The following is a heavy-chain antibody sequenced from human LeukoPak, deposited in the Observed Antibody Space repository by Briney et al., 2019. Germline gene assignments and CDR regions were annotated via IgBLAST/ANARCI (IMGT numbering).Heavy chain of an antibody. J-gene: IGHJ4*02. CDR1: GFTFSSYA. V-gene: IGHV3-23*01. CDR2: ISGSGGST. Sequence: SGGSLRPSCAASGFTFSSYAMSWVRQAPGKGLEWVSAISGSGGSTYYADSVKGRFTISRDNSKNTLYLQMNSLRAEDTAVYYCAKGKQWLVQRALLNWGQGTLVTVSS. CDR3: AKGKQWLVQRALLN. D-gene: IGHD6-19*01.